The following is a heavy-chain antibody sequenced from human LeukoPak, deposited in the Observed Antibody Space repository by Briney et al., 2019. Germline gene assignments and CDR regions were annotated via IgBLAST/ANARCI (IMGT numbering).Heavy chain of an antibody. CDR1: GGSISSYY. CDR3: ARVGSGYSSSSGAFDI. D-gene: IGHD6-6*01. J-gene: IGHJ3*02. Sequence: ASETLSLTCTVSGGSISSYYWSWIRQPPGKGLEWIGYIYYSGSTNYNPSLKSRVTISVDTSKNQFSLKLSSVTAADTAVYYCARVGSGYSSSSGAFDIWGQGTMVTVSS. V-gene: IGHV4-59*01. CDR2: IYYSGST.